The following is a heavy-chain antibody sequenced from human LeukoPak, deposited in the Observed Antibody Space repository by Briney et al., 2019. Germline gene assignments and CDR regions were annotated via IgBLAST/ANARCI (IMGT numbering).Heavy chain of an antibody. D-gene: IGHD1-26*01. J-gene: IGHJ4*02. Sequence: PSETLSLTCTVSGGSISSSSYYWGWIRQPPGKGLEWIGSIYYSGSTYYNPSLKSRVTISVDTSKNQFSLKLSSVTAADTAVYYCARNSNSGSYLFDYWGQGTLVTVSS. CDR2: IYYSGST. CDR1: GGSISSSSYY. CDR3: ARNSNSGSYLFDY. V-gene: IGHV4-39*01.